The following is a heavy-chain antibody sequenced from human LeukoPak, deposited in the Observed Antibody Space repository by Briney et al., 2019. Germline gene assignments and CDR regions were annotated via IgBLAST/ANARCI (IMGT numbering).Heavy chain of an antibody. D-gene: IGHD2-21*02. CDR2: INPNSGGT. CDR3: ARAVTSNILGAFDI. V-gene: IGHV1-2*02. Sequence: ASVKVSCKASGYTFTGYYMHWVRQAPGQGLEWMGWINPNSGGTNYAQKFQGRVTMTRDTSISTAYMELSSLGSEDTAVYYCARAVTSNILGAFDIWGRGTLVTVSS. J-gene: IGHJ3*02. CDR1: GYTFTGYY.